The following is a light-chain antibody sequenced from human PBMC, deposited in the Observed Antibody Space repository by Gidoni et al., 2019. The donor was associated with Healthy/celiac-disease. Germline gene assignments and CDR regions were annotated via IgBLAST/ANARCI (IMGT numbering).Light chain of an antibody. V-gene: IGLV2-14*03. CDR1: SSDVGGYNY. CDR3: SSYTSSSTLDV. J-gene: IGLJ1*01. Sequence: QSALPQPASVSASPGQSITISCTGTSSDVGGYNYVSWYQLHPGKAPKLMIYDVSNRPSGVSNRFSGSKSGNTASLTISGLQAEDEADYYCSSYTSSSTLDVFGTGTKVTVL. CDR2: DVS.